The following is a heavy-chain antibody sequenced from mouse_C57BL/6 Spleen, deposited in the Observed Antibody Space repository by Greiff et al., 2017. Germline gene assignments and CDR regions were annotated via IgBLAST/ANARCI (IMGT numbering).Heavy chain of an antibody. Sequence: QVQLQQPGAELVKPGASVKLSCKASGYTFTSYWMQWVKQRPGQGLEWIGEIDPSDSYTTYNQKFKGKATLTVDTSSSTAYMQLSSLTSEDSAVYYCARRWLLPGYYFDYWGQGTTLTVSS. CDR1: GYTFTSYW. D-gene: IGHD2-3*01. J-gene: IGHJ2*01. CDR2: IDPSDSYT. V-gene: IGHV1-50*01. CDR3: ARRWLLPGYYFDY.